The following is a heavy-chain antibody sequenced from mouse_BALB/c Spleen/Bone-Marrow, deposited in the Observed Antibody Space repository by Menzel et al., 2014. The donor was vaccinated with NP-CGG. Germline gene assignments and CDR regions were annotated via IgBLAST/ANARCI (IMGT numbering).Heavy chain of an antibody. CDR2: ISSGGSYT. J-gene: IGHJ3*01. CDR3: ARDYGNYGFAY. Sequence: VQLKESGGGLVKPGGSLKLSCAASGFTFSSYAMSWVRQTPEKRLEWVATISSGGSYTYYPDSVKGRFTISRDNAKNTLYLQMSSLRSEDTAMYYCARDYGNYGFAYWGQGTLVTVSA. V-gene: IGHV5-9-3*01. CDR1: GFTFSSYA. D-gene: IGHD2-1*01.